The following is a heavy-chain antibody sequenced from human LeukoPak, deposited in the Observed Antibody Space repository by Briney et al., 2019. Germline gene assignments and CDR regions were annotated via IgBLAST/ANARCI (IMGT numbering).Heavy chain of an antibody. CDR1: VFTLGDYG. CDR3: ARGPPVVSPYWFFDL. Sequence: GGSLRLSRAVSVFTLGDYGMTWGRQGPGKGVGWGSSINWNGGATYYADSVKGRFTISRDNAKNSLSLQMNNLRAEDTALYHGARGPPVVSPYWFFDLWGRGTLVTVSS. V-gene: IGHV3-20*01. J-gene: IGHJ2*01. CDR2: INWNGGAT. D-gene: IGHD2-2*01.